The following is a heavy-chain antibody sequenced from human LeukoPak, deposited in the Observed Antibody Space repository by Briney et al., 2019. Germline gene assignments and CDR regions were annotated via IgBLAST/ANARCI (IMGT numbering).Heavy chain of an antibody. Sequence: ASVKVSCKASGYTFTGYYMHWVRQAPGQGLEWMGWINPNSGGTNYAQKFQDRVTMTRDTSIFTTYMELSRLKSDDTAVYYCARAGSSWSIPPLGTNAFDIWGQGTMVTVSS. V-gene: IGHV1-2*02. J-gene: IGHJ3*02. D-gene: IGHD6-13*01. CDR3: ARAGSSWSIPPLGTNAFDI. CDR2: INPNSGGT. CDR1: GYTFTGYY.